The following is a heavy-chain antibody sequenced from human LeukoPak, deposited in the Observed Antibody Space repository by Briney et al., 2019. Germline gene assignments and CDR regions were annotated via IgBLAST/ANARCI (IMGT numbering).Heavy chain of an antibody. D-gene: IGHD6-6*01. CDR2: ISDNGGST. Sequence: GGSLRLSCAASGFTFSSYAMHWVRQAPGKGLEYVSTISDNGGSTFYANSVKGRFTISRDNSKNTLYLQMGSLRPEDMAVYYCARALIAARPDSLFDYWGQGTLVIVSS. J-gene: IGHJ4*02. CDR3: ARALIAARPDSLFDY. CDR1: GFTFSSYA. V-gene: IGHV3-64*01.